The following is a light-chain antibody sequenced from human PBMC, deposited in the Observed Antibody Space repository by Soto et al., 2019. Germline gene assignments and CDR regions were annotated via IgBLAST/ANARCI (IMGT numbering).Light chain of an antibody. V-gene: IGKV3-20*01. CDR3: QKYVTSPWT. J-gene: IGKJ1*01. Sequence: EIGLTQSPGTLSLSPGERATLSCRASQSVSSSYIAWYQQKPGQAPRLLVFGASSRATGIPDRFRGSGSGTDFTLTISRLEPEDFAVYYCQKYVTSPWTFGQGT. CDR2: GAS. CDR1: QSVSSSY.